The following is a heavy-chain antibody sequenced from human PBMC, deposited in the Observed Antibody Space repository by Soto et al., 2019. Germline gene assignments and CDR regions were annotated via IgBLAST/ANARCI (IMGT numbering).Heavy chain of an antibody. J-gene: IGHJ6*02. D-gene: IGHD1-26*01. CDR3: ARDRGSYDPGYHYYGMDV. V-gene: IGHV4-59*12. CDR2: IYYSGSP. CDR1: GGSITSYY. Sequence: SETLCLTCTVSGGSITSYYWSWIRQSPGKGLEWIGYIYYSGSPSYNQSLKSRVTISTDTSKNQFSLKVNSVTPADTAVYYCARDRGSYDPGYHYYGMDVWGQGTTVTVSS.